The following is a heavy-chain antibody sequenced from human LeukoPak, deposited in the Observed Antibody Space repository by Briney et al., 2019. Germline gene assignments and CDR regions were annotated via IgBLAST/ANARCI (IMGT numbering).Heavy chain of an antibody. CDR2: IYSGGST. V-gene: IGHV3-53*01. CDR1: GFTVSSNY. J-gene: IGHJ4*02. Sequence: GGSLRLSCAASGFTVSSNYMTWVRQAPGKGLEWVSVIYSGGSTYYADSVQGRFTISRDNYKNTVYLQMNSLRADDTAVYYCAKREARSFEFWGQGTLVTVSS. D-gene: IGHD5-24*01. CDR3: AKREARSFEF.